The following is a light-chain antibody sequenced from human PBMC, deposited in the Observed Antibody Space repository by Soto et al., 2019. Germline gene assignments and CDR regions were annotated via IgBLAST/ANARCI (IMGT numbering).Light chain of an antibody. CDR1: QHVRDEY. Sequence: EIVLTQSPGSLSLSPGHTAALSCRASQHVRDEYLAWYQQRPGQAPRLLIYEASRRAADIPARFSGSGSGTDFILTITRLEPEDLAVYYCQQRSNSYTFGQGTKLEIK. CDR3: QQRSNSYT. CDR2: EAS. J-gene: IGKJ2*01. V-gene: IGKV3D-20*02.